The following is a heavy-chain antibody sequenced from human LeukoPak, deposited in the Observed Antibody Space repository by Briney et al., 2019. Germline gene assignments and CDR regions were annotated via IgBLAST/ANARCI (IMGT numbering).Heavy chain of an antibody. CDR2: ISSASNTI. J-gene: IGHJ5*02. CDR1: GLTFSSYS. V-gene: IGHV3-48*01. D-gene: IGHD3-10*01. CDR3: ARDGWFGDYNWFDP. Sequence: TGESLRLSCAASGLTFSSYSMNWDRQAPGKGLEWVSYISSASNTIYYADSVKGRFTISRDNAKDSLYLQMNSLRAEDTAMYYCARDGWFGDYNWFDPWGQGTLVTVSS.